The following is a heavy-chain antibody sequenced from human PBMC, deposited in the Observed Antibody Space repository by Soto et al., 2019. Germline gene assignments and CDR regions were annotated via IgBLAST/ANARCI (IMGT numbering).Heavy chain of an antibody. V-gene: IGHV1-69*13. CDR1: GGTFSSYA. J-gene: IGHJ4*02. CDR3: ARVSAGSRDTAMVSVSDY. CDR2: IIPIFGTA. Sequence: SLNVSCKASGGTFSSYAMSWVRQAPVQGLEWMGWIIPIFGTANYAQKFQGRVTITADESTSTAYMELSSLRSEDTAVYYCARVSAGSRDTAMVSVSDYWGQGILVTVSS. D-gene: IGHD5-18*01.